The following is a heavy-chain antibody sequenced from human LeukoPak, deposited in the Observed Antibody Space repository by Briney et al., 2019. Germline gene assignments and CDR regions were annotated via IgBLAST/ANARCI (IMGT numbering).Heavy chain of an antibody. CDR1: GFTFSSYS. CDR2: ISSSSSYI. Sequence: GGSLRLSCAASGFTFSSYSMNWVRQAPGKGLEWVSSISSSSSYIYYADSVKGRFTISRDNAKNSLYLQMTSLRAEDTAVYYCARRAYSGSYQPVDYWGQGTLVTVSS. D-gene: IGHD1-26*01. CDR3: ARRAYSGSYQPVDY. V-gene: IGHV3-21*01. J-gene: IGHJ4*02.